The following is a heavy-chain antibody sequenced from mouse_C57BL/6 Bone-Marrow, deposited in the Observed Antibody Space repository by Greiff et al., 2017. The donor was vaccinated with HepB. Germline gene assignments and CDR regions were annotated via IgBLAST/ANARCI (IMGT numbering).Heavy chain of an antibody. V-gene: IGHV5-6*01. J-gene: IGHJ2*01. Sequence: EVHLVESGGDLVKPGGSLKLSCAASGFTFSSYGMSWVRQTPDKRLEWVATISSGGSYTYYPDSVKGRFNISRDNAKNTLYLQVSSLKSEDTAIYYCARPSSYHPFDYWGQGTTLTVSS. D-gene: IGHD1-1*01. CDR3: ARPSSYHPFDY. CDR1: GFTFSSYG. CDR2: ISSGGSYT.